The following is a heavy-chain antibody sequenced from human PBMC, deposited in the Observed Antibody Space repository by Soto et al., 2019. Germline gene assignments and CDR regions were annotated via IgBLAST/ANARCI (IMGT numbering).Heavy chain of an antibody. D-gene: IGHD6-25*01. CDR1: GFTFSNYA. CDR2: ISGSGGTT. Sequence: EVQLLESGGGLVQPGRSLRLSCAASGFTFSNYAMSWVRQAPGQGLDWVSAISGSGGTTYYADSVKGRFTISRDNSKDTLFRQMNSLRAEDAAVYYCAKFFVETGSNSGWPWSLNYWGQGTLVTVSS. J-gene: IGHJ4*02. V-gene: IGHV3-23*01. CDR3: AKFFVETGSNSGWPWSLNY.